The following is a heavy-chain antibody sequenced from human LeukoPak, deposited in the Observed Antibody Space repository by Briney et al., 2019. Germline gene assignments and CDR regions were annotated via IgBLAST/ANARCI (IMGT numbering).Heavy chain of an antibody. CDR2: LSFDGSVE. Sequence: GKALRLSCAASGFIFSNYAMHWVRQAPGKGLEWAATLSFDGSVEYYADSVKGRCTISRDNSKDTLSLQMNTLRIDDTALYYCAKDLGLGVVAGGPGAIDHWGQGTLVTVSS. D-gene: IGHD3-16*01. CDR3: AKDLGLGVVAGGPGAIDH. J-gene: IGHJ4*02. V-gene: IGHV3-30*18. CDR1: GFIFSNYA.